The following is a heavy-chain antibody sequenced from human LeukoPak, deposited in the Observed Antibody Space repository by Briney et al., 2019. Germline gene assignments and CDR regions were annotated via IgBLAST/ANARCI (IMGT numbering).Heavy chain of an antibody. CDR3: ARIVEMATIDAFDI. V-gene: IGHV4-59*08. CDR2: IYYSGST. Sequence: SETLYLTCTVSGGSISSYYWSWIRQPPGKGLEWIGYIYYSGSTYYNPSLKSRVTISVDTSKNQFSLKLSSATAADTAVYYCARIVEMATIDAFDIWGQGTMVTVSS. D-gene: IGHD5-24*01. CDR1: GGSISSYY. J-gene: IGHJ3*02.